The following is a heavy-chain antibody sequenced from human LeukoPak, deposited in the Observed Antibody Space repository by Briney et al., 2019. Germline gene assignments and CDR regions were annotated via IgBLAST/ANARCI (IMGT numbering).Heavy chain of an antibody. J-gene: IGHJ4*02. CDR3: ASRIVGTPDYFDY. CDR1: GGTFSSYA. Sequence: GASVKVSCKASGGTFSSYAISWVRQAPGQGLEWMGGIIPIFGTANYAQKFQGRVTITADESTSTAYMELSSLRSEDTAVYYCASRIVGTPDYFDYWGQGTLVTVSS. CDR2: IIPIFGTA. D-gene: IGHD1-26*01. V-gene: IGHV1-69*13.